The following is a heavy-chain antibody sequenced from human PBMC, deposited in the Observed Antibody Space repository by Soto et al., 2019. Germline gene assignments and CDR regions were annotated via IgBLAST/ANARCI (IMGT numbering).Heavy chain of an antibody. V-gene: IGHV4-39*01. CDR3: ARQPDGDYDSPFDP. J-gene: IGHJ5*02. CDR2: IYYSGST. CDR1: GGSISSSSYY. D-gene: IGHD4-17*01. Sequence: QLQLQESGPGLVKPSETLSLTCTVSGGSISSSSYYWGWIRQPPGKGLEWIGSIYYSGSTYYNPSLKSRVTISVDTSKNQFSLKLSSVTAADTAVYYCARQPDGDYDSPFDPWGQVTLVTVSS.